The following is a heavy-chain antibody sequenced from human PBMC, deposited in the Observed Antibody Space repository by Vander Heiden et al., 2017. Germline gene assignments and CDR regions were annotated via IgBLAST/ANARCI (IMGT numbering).Heavy chain of an antibody. D-gene: IGHD3-22*01. CDR2: ISYDGSNK. Sequence: QVQLVESGGGVVQPGRSLRLSCAASGFTFSSYAMPWVRQAPGKGLEWVAVISYDGSNKYYADSVKGRFTISRDNSKNTLYLQRNSLRAEDTAVYYCARDRHDYDSSALLGGWFDPWGQGTLGTVSS. CDR1: GFTFSSYA. V-gene: IGHV3-30-3*01. J-gene: IGHJ5*02. CDR3: ARDRHDYDSSALLGGWFDP.